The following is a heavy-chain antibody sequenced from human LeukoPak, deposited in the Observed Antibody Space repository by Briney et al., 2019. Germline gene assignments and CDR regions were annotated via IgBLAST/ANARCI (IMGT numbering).Heavy chain of an antibody. CDR2: INLNSGAT. Sequence: ASVTLSFTASGFTFIDYYMHWVRQAPGQGLEWMGWINLNSGATNSVQNFQGRVTMTRDTSISTAYMELSRLRSDDTAIYYCARIRTCITTSCHFDYWGQGTLVTVSS. CDR3: ARIRTCITTSCHFDY. CDR1: GFTFIDYY. J-gene: IGHJ4*02. V-gene: IGHV1-2*02. D-gene: IGHD2-2*01.